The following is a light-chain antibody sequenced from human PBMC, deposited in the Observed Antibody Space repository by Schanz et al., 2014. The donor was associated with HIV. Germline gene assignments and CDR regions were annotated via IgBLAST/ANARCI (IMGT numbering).Light chain of an antibody. CDR2: DAS. CDR1: QSVSSY. CDR3: HHYGGS. V-gene: IGKV3-11*01. Sequence: EIVLTQSPATLSLSPGEGATLSCRASQSVSSYLAWYQQKPGQAPRLLIYDASNRATGIPARFSGSGSGTFFSLSCRLLETEGWSVYYCHHYGGSFGPGTTVDYK. J-gene: IGKJ3*01.